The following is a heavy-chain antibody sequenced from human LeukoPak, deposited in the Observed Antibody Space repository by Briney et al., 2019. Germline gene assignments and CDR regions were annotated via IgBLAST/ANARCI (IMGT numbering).Heavy chain of an antibody. CDR3: ASRSGHWDF. Sequence: TGGSLRLSCAASGFTFSSYVMSWVRQAPGKGLEWVSGISSSGGSTYYADSVKGRFTISRDNSKNTLYLQMNSLRAEDTAVYYCASRSGHWDFWGPGTLVTVSS. D-gene: IGHD2-15*01. CDR2: ISSSGGST. CDR1: GFTFSSYV. J-gene: IGHJ4*02. V-gene: IGHV3-23*01.